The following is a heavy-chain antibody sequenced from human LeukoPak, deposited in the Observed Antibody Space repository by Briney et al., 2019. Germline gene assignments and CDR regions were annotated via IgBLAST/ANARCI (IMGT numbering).Heavy chain of an antibody. D-gene: IGHD3-3*01. CDR1: GFTFSTYSM. J-gene: IGHJ4*02. Sequence: GSLRLSCAVSGFTFSTYSMNWVRQPPGKGLEWIGEIYHSGSTNYNPSLKSRVTISVDKSKNQFSLKLSSVTAADTAVYYCATPLYDFWSGYYFWGQGTLVTVSS. V-gene: IGHV4-4*02. CDR3: ATPLYDFWSGYYF. CDR2: IYHSGST.